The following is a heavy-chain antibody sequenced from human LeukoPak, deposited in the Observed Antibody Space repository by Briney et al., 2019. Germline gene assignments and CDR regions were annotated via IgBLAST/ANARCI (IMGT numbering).Heavy chain of an antibody. D-gene: IGHD6-19*01. CDR1: GYTFTSYY. J-gene: IGHJ6*02. V-gene: IGHV1-2*02. CDR3: ARAIAVNYGMDV. Sequence: GASVKVSCKASGYTFTSYYMHWVRQAPGQGLEWMGWINPKSGGTNYAQKFQGRVTMTRDTSISTAYMELSRLRSDDTAVYYCARAIAVNYGMDVWGQGTTVIVSS. CDR2: INPKSGGT.